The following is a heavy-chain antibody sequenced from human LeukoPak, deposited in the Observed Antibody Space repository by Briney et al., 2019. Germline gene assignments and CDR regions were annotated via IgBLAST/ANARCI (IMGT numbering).Heavy chain of an antibody. Sequence: SETLSLTCTVSGGSISPYFWSWIRQPPGKGLEWIGYIYYSGSTNYNPSLKSRVTISVDTSKNQFSLKLSSVTAADTAVYYCARRQTYFDYWGQGTLVTVSS. CDR2: IYYSGST. CDR1: GGSISPYF. V-gene: IGHV4-59*08. CDR3: ARRQTYFDY. J-gene: IGHJ4*02.